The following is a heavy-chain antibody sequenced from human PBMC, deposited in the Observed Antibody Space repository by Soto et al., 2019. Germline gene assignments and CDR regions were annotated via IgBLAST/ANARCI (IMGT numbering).Heavy chain of an antibody. D-gene: IGHD4-17*01. V-gene: IGHV3-15*07. CDR1: GFTFSNAW. Sequence: GGSLRLSCAASGFTFSNAWMNWVRQAPGKGLEWVGRIKSKTDGGTTDYAAPVKGRFPISRDDSKNTLYLQMNSLKTEDTAVYYCTTASPSYGGDYVVFYYGMDVWGQGTTVTVSS. CDR3: TTASPSYGGDYVVFYYGMDV. CDR2: IKSKTDGGTT. J-gene: IGHJ6*02.